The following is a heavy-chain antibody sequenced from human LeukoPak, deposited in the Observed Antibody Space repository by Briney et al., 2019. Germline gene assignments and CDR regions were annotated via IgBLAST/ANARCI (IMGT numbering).Heavy chain of an antibody. CDR3: VKGYCSDGTCYSPFDY. CDR1: GFSFSGHW. D-gene: IGHD2-15*01. J-gene: IGHJ4*02. CDR2: ISPTGSTT. V-gene: IGHV3-74*01. Sequence: GGSLRLSCTASGFSFSGHWMHWARQLPGKGLVWVSRISPTGSTTSYADSVKGRFTVSRDNAKNTLYLQMSSLRAEDTAVYYCVKGYCSDGTCYSPFDYWGQGTLVTVSS.